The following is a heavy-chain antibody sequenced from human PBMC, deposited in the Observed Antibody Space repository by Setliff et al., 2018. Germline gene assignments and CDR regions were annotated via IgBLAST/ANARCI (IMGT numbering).Heavy chain of an antibody. Sequence: LSLTCTVSGGSISSGSYYWNWIRQPAGKGLEWIGRIYTSGSTNYNPSLKSRVTISVDTSKNQFSLKLSSVTAADTAVYYCARQPEGGYYDSSGYYGMAPYYY. CDR3: ARQPEGGYYDSSGYYGMAPYYY. D-gene: IGHD3-22*01. V-gene: IGHV4-61*02. CDR1: GGSISSGSYY. J-gene: IGHJ6*01. CDR2: IYTSGST.